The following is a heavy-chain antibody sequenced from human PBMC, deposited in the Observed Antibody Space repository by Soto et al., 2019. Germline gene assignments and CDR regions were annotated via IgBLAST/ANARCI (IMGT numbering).Heavy chain of an antibody. CDR2: IYPGDSDT. Sequence: GESRKISCKGSGYSFTSYWIGWVRQIPWKGLEWMGIIYPGDSDTRYSPSFQGQVTISADKSISTAYLQWSSLKASDTAMYYCARLGIAVAGTYGMDVWGQGTTVTVSS. CDR1: GYSFTSYW. V-gene: IGHV5-51*01. CDR3: ARLGIAVAGTYGMDV. J-gene: IGHJ6*02. D-gene: IGHD6-19*01.